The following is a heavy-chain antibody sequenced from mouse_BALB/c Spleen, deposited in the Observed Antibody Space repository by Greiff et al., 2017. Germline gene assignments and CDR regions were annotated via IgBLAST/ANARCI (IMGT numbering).Heavy chain of an antibody. V-gene: IGHV2-2*02. D-gene: IGHD2-1*01. J-gene: IGHJ3*01. Sequence: VKLQQSGPGLVQPSQSLSITCTVSGFSLTSYGVHWVRQSPGKGLEWLGVIWSGGSTDYNAAFISRLSISKDNSKSQVFFKMNSLQANDTAIYYCARNLDYGNSWFAYWGQGTLVTVSA. CDR3: ARNLDYGNSWFAY. CDR1: GFSLTSYG. CDR2: IWSGGST.